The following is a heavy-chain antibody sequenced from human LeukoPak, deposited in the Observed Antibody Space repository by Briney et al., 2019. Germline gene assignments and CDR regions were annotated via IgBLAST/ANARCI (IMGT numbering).Heavy chain of an antibody. J-gene: IGHJ5*02. CDR2: ISAYNGNT. CDR1: GYTFTSSG. CDR3: AREQPITMVRGVIIEANWFDP. Sequence: ASVKVSCKASGYTFTSSGISWVRQAPGQGLEWMGWISAYNGNTNYAQKLQGRVTMTTDTSTSTAYMELRSLRSDDTAVYYCAREQPITMVRGVIIEANWFDPWGQGTLVTVSS. V-gene: IGHV1-18*01. D-gene: IGHD3-10*01.